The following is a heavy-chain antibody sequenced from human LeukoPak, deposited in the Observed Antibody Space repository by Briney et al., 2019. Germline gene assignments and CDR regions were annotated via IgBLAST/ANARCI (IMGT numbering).Heavy chain of an antibody. J-gene: IGHJ4*02. CDR2: ISSSSSYI. CDR3: AKAVVPVISQHYFDY. D-gene: IGHD3-22*01. CDR1: GFTFSPYS. V-gene: IGHV3-21*04. Sequence: GGSLRLSCAASGFTFSPYSMNWVRQAPGKGLEWVSFISSSSSYIYYADSVKGRFTISRDNAKKSLFLQMNSLRAEDTAVYYCAKAVVPVISQHYFDYWGQGTLVTVSS.